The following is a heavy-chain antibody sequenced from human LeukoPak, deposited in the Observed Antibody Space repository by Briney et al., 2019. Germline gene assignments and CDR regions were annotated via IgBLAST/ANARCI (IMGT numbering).Heavy chain of an antibody. Sequence: GESLKISCQGSGYRFNIYWIGWVRQMPGKGLEWMGIIYPGDSKTIYSPSFQGQVTISADKSISTAYLQWSSLQASDTAMYYCARASRDGYNQNFDYWGQGTQVTVSS. J-gene: IGHJ4*02. D-gene: IGHD5-24*01. CDR2: IYPGDSKT. CDR1: GYRFNIYW. CDR3: ARASRDGYNQNFDY. V-gene: IGHV5-51*01.